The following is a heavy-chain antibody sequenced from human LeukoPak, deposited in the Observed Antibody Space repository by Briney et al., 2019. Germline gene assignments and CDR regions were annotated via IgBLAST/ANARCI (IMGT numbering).Heavy chain of an antibody. J-gene: IGHJ5*02. CDR1: GFTFSSYA. V-gene: IGHV4-34*01. CDR3: ARGVFGYDFWSGYLNWFDP. D-gene: IGHD3-3*01. Sequence: PGGSLRLSCAASGFTFSSYAMSWVRQAPGKGLEWIGEINHSGSTNYNPSLKSRVTISVDTSKNQFSLKLSSVTAADTAVYYCARGVFGYDFWSGYLNWFDPWGQGTLVTVSS. CDR2: INHSGST.